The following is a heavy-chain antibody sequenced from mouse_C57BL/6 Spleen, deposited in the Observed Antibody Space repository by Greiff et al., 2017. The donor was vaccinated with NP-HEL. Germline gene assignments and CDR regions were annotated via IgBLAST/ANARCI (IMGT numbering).Heavy chain of an antibody. J-gene: IGHJ1*03. D-gene: IGHD1-1*01. CDR2: IWRGGST. CDR3: AKARGLYGSRDRDFDV. Sequence: QVQLQQPGPGLVQPSQSLSITCTVSGFSLTSYGVHWVRQSPGKGLEWLGVIWRGGSTDYNAAFMSRLSITKDNSKSQVFFKMNSLQADDTAIYYCAKARGLYGSRDRDFDVWGTGTTVTVSS. V-gene: IGHV2-5*01. CDR1: GFSLTSYG.